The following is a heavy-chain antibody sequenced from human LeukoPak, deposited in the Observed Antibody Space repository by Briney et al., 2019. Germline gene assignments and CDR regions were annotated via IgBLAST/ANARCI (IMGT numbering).Heavy chain of an antibody. J-gene: IGHJ4*02. CDR1: GGSISSSSYY. D-gene: IGHD2-2*01. V-gene: IGHV4-39*01. Sequence: TSETLSLTCTVSGGSISSSSYYWGWIRQPQGKGLEWIGSIYYSGSTYYNPSLKSRVTISVDTSKNQFSLTLSSVTAADTAVYYCARQVLVGSHEYCSSTSCRDYFDYWGQGTLVTVSP. CDR2: IYYSGST. CDR3: ARQVLVGSHEYCSSTSCRDYFDY.